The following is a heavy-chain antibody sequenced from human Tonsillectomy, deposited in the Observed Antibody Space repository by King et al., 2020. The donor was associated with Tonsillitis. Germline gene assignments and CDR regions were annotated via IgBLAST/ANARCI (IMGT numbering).Heavy chain of an antibody. Sequence: VQLVESGGGLVQPGGSLRLSCSASGFTFRSYVMHWVRQAPGKGLEYVSAISSNGQSTYYADSVKGRFTISRDNSKNTLFLQMSSLRAEDTAVYYCVKDRLWFGELLYVSAFDIWGQGTMGTVSS. V-gene: IGHV3-64D*06. D-gene: IGHD3-10*01. CDR1: GFTFRSYV. CDR2: ISSNGQST. CDR3: VKDRLWFGELLYVSAFDI. J-gene: IGHJ3*02.